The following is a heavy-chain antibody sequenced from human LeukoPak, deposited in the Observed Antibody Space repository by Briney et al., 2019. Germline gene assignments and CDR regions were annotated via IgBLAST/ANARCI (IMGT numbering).Heavy chain of an antibody. CDR1: GFNFDRYT. J-gene: IGHJ4*02. D-gene: IGHD4-17*01. V-gene: IGHV3-43*01. Sequence: GGSLRLSCATSGFNFDRYTIHWVRQAPGKGVEWVSLAGWAGGTTFYSDSVKGRFTISRDNSKNTLYLQMNSLRAEDTAVYYCAWSDGDYAPGYWGQGTLVTVSS. CDR2: AGWAGGTT. CDR3: AWSDGDYAPGY.